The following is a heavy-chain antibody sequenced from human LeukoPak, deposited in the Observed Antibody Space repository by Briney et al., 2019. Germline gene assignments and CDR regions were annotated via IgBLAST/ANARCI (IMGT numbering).Heavy chain of an antibody. J-gene: IGHJ4*02. CDR2: ISSSSSYT. Sequence: GGSLRLSCAASGFTFSDYYMSWIRQAPGKGLXWVSYISSSSSYTNYADSVKGRFTISRDNAKNSLYLQMNSLRAEDTAVYYCARPLTGDYVDYWGQGTLVTVSS. V-gene: IGHV3-11*06. CDR3: ARPLTGDYVDY. CDR1: GFTFSDYY. D-gene: IGHD1-14*01.